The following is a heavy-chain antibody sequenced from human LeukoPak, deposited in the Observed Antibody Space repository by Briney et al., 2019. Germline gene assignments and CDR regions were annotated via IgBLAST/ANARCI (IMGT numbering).Heavy chain of an antibody. Sequence: SVKVSCKASGGTFSSYAISWVRQAPGQGLEWMGGIIPIFGTANYAQKFQGRVTITTDESKSTAYMELSSLRSEDTAVYYCASRGSWGGNYFDYWGQGTLVTVSS. D-gene: IGHD1-26*01. J-gene: IGHJ4*02. CDR1: GGTFSSYA. V-gene: IGHV1-69*05. CDR3: ASRGSWGGNYFDY. CDR2: IIPIFGTA.